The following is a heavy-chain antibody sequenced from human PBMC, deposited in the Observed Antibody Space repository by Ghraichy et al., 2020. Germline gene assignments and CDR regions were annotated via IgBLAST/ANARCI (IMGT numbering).Heavy chain of an antibody. D-gene: IGHD6-19*01. CDR1: GFTFSSYA. CDR3: ARDRLAKWLAREYFQH. Sequence: GGSLRLSCAASGFTFSSYAMHWVRQAPGKGLEWVAVISYDGSNKYYADSVKGRFTISRDNSKNTLYLQMNSLRAEDTAVYYCARDRLAKWLAREYFQHWGQGTLVTVSS. V-gene: IGHV3-30*04. J-gene: IGHJ1*01. CDR2: ISYDGSNK.